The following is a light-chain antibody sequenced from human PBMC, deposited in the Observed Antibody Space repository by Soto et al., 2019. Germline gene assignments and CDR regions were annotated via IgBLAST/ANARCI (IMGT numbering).Light chain of an antibody. Sequence: QSVLTQPPSVSAAPGQKVTISCSGSSSNIGGNSVSWYQQLPGTAPKLLIYDDNKRPSGIPDRFSGPKSGTSATLGITGFQTGEEADYYCGSWDSSMSAYVFGTGTKVIV. CDR2: DDN. J-gene: IGLJ1*01. V-gene: IGLV1-51*01. CDR1: SSNIGGNS. CDR3: GSWDSSMSAYV.